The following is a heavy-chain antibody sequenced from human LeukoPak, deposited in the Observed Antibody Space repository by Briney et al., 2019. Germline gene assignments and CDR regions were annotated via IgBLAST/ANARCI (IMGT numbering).Heavy chain of an antibody. Sequence: GGSLRLSCAASGFTFSSYSMNWVRQAPGKGLEWVSSISSSSSYIYYADSVKGRFTISRDNAKNSLYPQMNSLRAEDTAVYYCARDLGGATNYWGQGTLVTVSS. CDR1: GFTFSSYS. CDR2: ISSSSSYI. CDR3: ARDLGGATNY. J-gene: IGHJ4*02. V-gene: IGHV3-21*01. D-gene: IGHD1-26*01.